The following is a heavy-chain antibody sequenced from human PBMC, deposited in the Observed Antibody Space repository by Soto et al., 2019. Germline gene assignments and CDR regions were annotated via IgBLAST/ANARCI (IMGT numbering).Heavy chain of an antibody. CDR3: ARGGGTIGGAFDI. CDR1: GGSVTNSSYY. V-gene: IGHV4-39*07. J-gene: IGHJ3*02. D-gene: IGHD1-26*01. Sequence: PSETLSLTCTVSGGSVTNSSYYWGWIRQSPGKGLEWIGSVYYRGRSYSKSSVKSRVTISVDTSKNQFSLKLSSVTAADTAVYYCARGGGTIGGAFDIWGQGTMVTVSS. CDR2: VYYRGRS.